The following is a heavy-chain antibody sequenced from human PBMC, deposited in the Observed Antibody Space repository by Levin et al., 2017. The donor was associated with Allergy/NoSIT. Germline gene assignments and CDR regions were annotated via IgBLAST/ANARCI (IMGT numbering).Heavy chain of an antibody. CDR3: AKKTAGQHPLDY. J-gene: IGHJ4*02. V-gene: IGHV3-23*01. CDR2: IGTAGDA. CDR1: GFTLNSYS. Sequence: GGSLRLSCVASGFTLNSYSMNWVRQAPGKGLEWVSAIGTAGDAHYADSVKGRFTGSRDTSKNTLYLQMNSVRADDTAIYYCAKKTAGQHPLDYWGQGTRVTVSS.